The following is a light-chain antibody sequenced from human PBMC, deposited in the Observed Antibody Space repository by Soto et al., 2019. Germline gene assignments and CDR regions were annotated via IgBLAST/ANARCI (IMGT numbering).Light chain of an antibody. CDR2: AAS. CDR3: QQIYSTPRT. Sequence: DIQMTQSPSSLSASVGDRVTITCRASQSISSYLNWYQQKPGKAPKLLIYAASSLQSGVPSRFSGSGSGTDFTLTISSLQPEDFATYYCQQIYSTPRTFGQGNKGEIK. CDR1: QSISSY. V-gene: IGKV1-39*01. J-gene: IGKJ1*01.